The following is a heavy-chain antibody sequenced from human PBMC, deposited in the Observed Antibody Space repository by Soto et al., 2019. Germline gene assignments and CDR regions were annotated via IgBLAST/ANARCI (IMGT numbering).Heavy chain of an antibody. Sequence: GESLKISCKGSGYSFTSYWISWVRQMPGKGLEWMGRIDPSDSYTNYSPSFQGHVTISADKSISTAYLQWSSLKASDTAMYYCARQRVGATHRGWFDPWGQGTLVTVS. CDR2: IDPSDSYT. V-gene: IGHV5-10-1*01. J-gene: IGHJ5*02. D-gene: IGHD1-26*01. CDR3: ARQRVGATHRGWFDP. CDR1: GYSFTSYW.